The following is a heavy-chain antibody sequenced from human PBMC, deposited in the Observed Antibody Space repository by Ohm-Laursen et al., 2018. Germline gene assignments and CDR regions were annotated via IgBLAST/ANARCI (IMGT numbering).Heavy chain of an antibody. Sequence: SLRLSCTASGFTFSNFWMSWVRQAPGKGLEWVAVISYDGSNKYYADSVKGRFTISRDNSKNTLYLQMNSLRAEDTAVYYCARDYDFWSGYSHGMDVWGQGTTVTVSS. CDR3: ARDYDFWSGYSHGMDV. CDR1: GFTFSNFW. D-gene: IGHD3-3*01. J-gene: IGHJ6*02. V-gene: IGHV3-30*03. CDR2: ISYDGSNK.